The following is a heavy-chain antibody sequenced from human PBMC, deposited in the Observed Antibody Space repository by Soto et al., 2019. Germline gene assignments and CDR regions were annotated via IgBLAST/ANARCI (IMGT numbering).Heavy chain of an antibody. CDR2: ISTGSSTI. CDR1: GFTFSTYS. D-gene: IGHD3-16*02. V-gene: IGHV3-48*02. CDR3: ARDTRNYDYVWGSYRQDDAFDI. J-gene: IGHJ3*02. Sequence: GGSLRLSCAASGFTFSTYSMNWVRQAPGKGLEWVSYISTGSSTIYYADSVKGRFIISRDNAKNSLYLQMNSLRDEDTAVYYCARDTRNYDYVWGSYRQDDAFDIWGQGTMVTVSS.